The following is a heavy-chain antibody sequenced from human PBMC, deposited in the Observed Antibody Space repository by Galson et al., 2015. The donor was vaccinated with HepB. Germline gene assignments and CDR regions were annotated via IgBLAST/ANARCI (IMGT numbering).Heavy chain of an antibody. Sequence: SVKVSCKASGGTFSSYAISWVRQAPGQGLEWMGGIISIFGTANYAQKLQGRVTITADESTSTAYMELSSLRSEDTAVYYCARGTDYDFWSGPNGAEDYYYYDMDIWGQGTTVTVSS. D-gene: IGHD3-3*01. V-gene: IGHV1-69*13. CDR1: GGTFSSYA. J-gene: IGHJ6*02. CDR2: IISIFGTA. CDR3: ARGTDYDFWSGPNGAEDYYYYDMDI.